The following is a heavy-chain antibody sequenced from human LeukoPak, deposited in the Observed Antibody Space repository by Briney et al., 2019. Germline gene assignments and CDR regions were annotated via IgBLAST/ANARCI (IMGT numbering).Heavy chain of an antibody. D-gene: IGHD5-18*01. Sequence: SETLSLTCTVSGGSISNYYWSWIRQPPGKGLEWIGYIYYSGSTNYNPSLKSRVTISVDTSKNQFSLKLSSVTAADTAVYYCASSPVDTAMDYYYYYMDVWGKGTTVTVSS. CDR3: ASSPVDTAMDYYYYYMDV. CDR1: GGSISNYY. CDR2: IYYSGST. J-gene: IGHJ6*03. V-gene: IGHV4-59*01.